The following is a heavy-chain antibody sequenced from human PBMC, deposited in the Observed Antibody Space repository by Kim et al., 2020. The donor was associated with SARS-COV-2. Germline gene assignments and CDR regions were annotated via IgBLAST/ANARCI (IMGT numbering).Heavy chain of an antibody. Sequence: GGSLRLSCAASGFTFSSYAMHWVRQAPGKGLEWVAVISYDGSNKYYADSVKGRFTISRDNSKNTLYLQMNSLRAEDTAVYYCARDFRGHYYDSSGYDYWG. J-gene: IGHJ4*01. V-gene: IGHV3-30-3*01. CDR3: ARDFRGHYYDSSGYDY. CDR2: ISYDGSNK. D-gene: IGHD3-22*01. CDR1: GFTFSSYA.